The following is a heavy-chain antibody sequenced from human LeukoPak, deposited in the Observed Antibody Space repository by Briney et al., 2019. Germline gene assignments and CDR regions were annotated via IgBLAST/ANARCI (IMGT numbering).Heavy chain of an antibody. V-gene: IGHV3-33*01. Sequence: PGGSLRLSCAASGFIFSSYGMHWVRQAPGKRLEGVAVIWYDGDNKYYADSVKGRFTISRDNSKNTLYLQMNSLRAEDTAVYYCARGHYYDSSGYLNWGQGTLVTVSS. CDR2: IWYDGDNK. CDR1: GFIFSSYG. D-gene: IGHD3-22*01. CDR3: ARGHYYDSSGYLN. J-gene: IGHJ4*02.